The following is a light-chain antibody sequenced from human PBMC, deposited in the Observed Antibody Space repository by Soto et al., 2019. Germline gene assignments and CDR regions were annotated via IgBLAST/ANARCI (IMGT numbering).Light chain of an antibody. CDR2: EAS. Sequence: DIQMTQSPSTLSASVGDRVTITCRASQSIRNWLAWYQQKPGKVPNLLIYEASNLESGVPSRFSGSGSGTEFTLTINSLQPDDFAAYYCQQYNSYSRGTFGQGTRVEIK. CDR1: QSIRNW. V-gene: IGKV1-5*03. CDR3: QQYNSYSRGT. J-gene: IGKJ1*01.